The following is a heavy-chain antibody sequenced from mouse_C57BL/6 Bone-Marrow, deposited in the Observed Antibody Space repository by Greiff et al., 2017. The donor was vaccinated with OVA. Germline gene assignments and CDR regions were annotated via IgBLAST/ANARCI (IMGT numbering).Heavy chain of an antibody. V-gene: IGHV6-3*01. J-gene: IGHJ4*01. Sequence: EVKVEESGGGLVQPGGSMKLSCVASGFTFSNYWMNWVRQSPEKGLEWVAQIRLKSDNYATHYAESVKGRFTISRDDSKSSVYLQMNNLRAEDTGIYYCTGIYGNLYAMDYWGQGTSVTVSS. CDR1: GFTFSNYW. CDR3: TGIYGNLYAMDY. D-gene: IGHD1-1*01. CDR2: IRLKSDNYAT.